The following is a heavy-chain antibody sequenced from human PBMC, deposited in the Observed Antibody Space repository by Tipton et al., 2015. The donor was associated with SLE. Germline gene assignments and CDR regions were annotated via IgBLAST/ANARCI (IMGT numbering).Heavy chain of an antibody. D-gene: IGHD6-19*01. J-gene: IGHJ4*02. CDR2: IDPSDSYT. CDR1: GYSFTSYW. V-gene: IGHV5-10-1*01. CDR3: ARQLHHGYSSGWYDY. Sequence: QLVQSGAEVKKPGESLRISCKGSGYSFTSYWISWVRQMPGKGLEWMGRIDPSDSYTNYSPSFQGHVTISADKSISTAYLQWSSLKASDAAMYYCARQLHHGYSSGWYDYWGQGTLVTVSS.